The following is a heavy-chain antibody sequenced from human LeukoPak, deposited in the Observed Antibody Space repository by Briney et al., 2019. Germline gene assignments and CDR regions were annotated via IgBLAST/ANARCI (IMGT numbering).Heavy chain of an antibody. J-gene: IGHJ4*02. CDR2: IYWDDDK. CDR1: GFSLSTSGVG. V-gene: IGHV2-5*02. D-gene: IGHD3-10*01. CDR3: AHSLWFGDLLPYFDY. Sequence: KESGPTLVKPTQTLTLTCTFSGFSLSTSGVGVGWIRQPPGKALEWLALIYWDDDKRYSPSLKSRLTITKDTSRNQVVLTMTNMDPVDTATYYCAHSLWFGDLLPYFDYWGQGTLVTVSS.